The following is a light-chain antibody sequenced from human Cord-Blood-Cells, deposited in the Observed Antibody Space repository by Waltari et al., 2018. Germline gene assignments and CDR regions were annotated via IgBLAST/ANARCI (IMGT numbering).Light chain of an antibody. CDR3: QKYNSAPHT. V-gene: IGKV1-27*01. Sequence: DXQMTQXPXSXSASXGXXVXIPCRASQGISNYLAWYQQKPGKVPKLLVYAASTLQSGVPSRFSGSGSGTDFTLTISSLQPEDVATYYCQKYNSAPHTFGQGTKLEIK. CDR2: AAS. CDR1: QGISNY. J-gene: IGKJ2*01.